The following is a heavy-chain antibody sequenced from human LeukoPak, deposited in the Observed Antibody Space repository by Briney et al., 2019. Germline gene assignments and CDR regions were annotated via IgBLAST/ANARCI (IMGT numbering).Heavy chain of an antibody. CDR2: IYHSGST. Sequence: SQTVSLTCAVSGGSISSGGYSWSWIRLPPGKGLEWIGYIYHSGSTYYNPSLKSRVTISVDRSKNQFSLKLSSVTAADTAVYYCAREEYSYGFDYWGQGTLVTVSS. D-gene: IGHD5-18*01. J-gene: IGHJ4*02. CDR3: AREEYSYGFDY. V-gene: IGHV4-30-2*01. CDR1: GGSISSGGYS.